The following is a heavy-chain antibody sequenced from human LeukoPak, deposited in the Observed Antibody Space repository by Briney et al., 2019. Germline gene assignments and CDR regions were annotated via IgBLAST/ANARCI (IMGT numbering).Heavy chain of an antibody. V-gene: IGHV3-7*04. J-gene: IGHJ4*02. Sequence: GGSLRLSCAASGFTFSNYWMHWVRQAPGKGLEWVANIKQDGSKKSYVDSVKGRFTISRGNAKNSLYLQMNSLRAEDTAIYYCTRVGYIDEGIDYWGQGTLVTVSS. D-gene: IGHD5-24*01. CDR2: IKQDGSKK. CDR1: GFTFSNYW. CDR3: TRVGYIDEGIDY.